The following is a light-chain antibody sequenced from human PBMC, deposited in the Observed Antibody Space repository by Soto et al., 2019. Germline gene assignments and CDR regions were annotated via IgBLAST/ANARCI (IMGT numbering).Light chain of an antibody. J-gene: IGKJ1*01. CDR1: QDIYSW. V-gene: IGKV1-5*01. CDR2: DAS. CDR3: QRYNSNSPT. Sequence: DIQLTQSPSTLSASVGDRVTITCRASQDIYSWVAWYQQKPGKAPKFLIYDASILQSGVPSRFSGSGSGTEFTLTISSLQPDDFATYYCQRYNSNSPTFVQGTTVDFK.